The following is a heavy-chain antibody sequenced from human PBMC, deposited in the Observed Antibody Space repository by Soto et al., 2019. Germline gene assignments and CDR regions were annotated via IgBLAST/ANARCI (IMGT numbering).Heavy chain of an antibody. D-gene: IGHD3-10*01. Sequence: QVQLVQSGAEVKKPGASVKVSCKASGYTFTGYYMHWVRQAPGQGLEWMGRINPNSGGTNYAQKFQGWVPLNRDTAISTAYMELSRLRSDDTAVYYCAREGYYGAGSYRGFGMDVCGQGTTVTVSS. CDR2: INPNSGGT. V-gene: IGHV1-2*04. CDR1: GYTFTGYY. CDR3: AREGYYGAGSYRGFGMDV. J-gene: IGHJ6*02.